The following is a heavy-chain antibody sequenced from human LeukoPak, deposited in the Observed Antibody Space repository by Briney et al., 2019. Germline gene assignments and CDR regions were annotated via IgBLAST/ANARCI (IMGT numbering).Heavy chain of an antibody. Sequence: PGGSLRLSCAVPGFTFSTYAMTWVRQPPGKGLQWVALISYDGRGENYADSVKGRFTISRDTSNNTLYLQMNGLGTDDTAVYYCAKHYDFWSGYIRGFDSWGQGTLVTVSS. V-gene: IGHV3-30*18. CDR2: ISYDGRGE. D-gene: IGHD3-3*01. J-gene: IGHJ4*02. CDR1: GFTFSTYA. CDR3: AKHYDFWSGYIRGFDS.